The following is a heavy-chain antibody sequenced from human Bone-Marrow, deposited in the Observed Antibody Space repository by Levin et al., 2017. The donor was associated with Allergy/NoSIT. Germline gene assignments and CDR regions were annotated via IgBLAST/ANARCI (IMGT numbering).Heavy chain of an antibody. V-gene: IGHV3-30*18. CDR3: AKEGCSGGICNGFDS. CDR1: GFTFSHYG. D-gene: IGHD2-15*01. J-gene: IGHJ5*01. Sequence: GGSLRLSCAASGFTFSHYGMHWVRQAPGKGLEWVAVIAYDGSNIYYEDSVEGRFTVSRDNARDTLYLHMNSLRPEDTARYYCAKEGCSGGICNGFDSWGQGTLVTVSS. CDR2: IAYDGSNI.